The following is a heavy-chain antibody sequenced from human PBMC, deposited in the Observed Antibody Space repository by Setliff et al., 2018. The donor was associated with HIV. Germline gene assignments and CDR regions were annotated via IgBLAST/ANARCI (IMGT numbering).Heavy chain of an antibody. Sequence: PGESLKISCMGFGYSFTNYWIAWARQMPGKGLEWMGIIYPDDSDTNYSPSFRGQVTMSADKSINTAYLQWDSLEASDSAMYYCARAKNKWNPGDYWGQGTVVTVSS. D-gene: IGHD1-20*01. V-gene: IGHV5-51*01. J-gene: IGHJ4*02. CDR2: IYPDDSDT. CDR3: ARAKNKWNPGDY. CDR1: GYSFTNYW.